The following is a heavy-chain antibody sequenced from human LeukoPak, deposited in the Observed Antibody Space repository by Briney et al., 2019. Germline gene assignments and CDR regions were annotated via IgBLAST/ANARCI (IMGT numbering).Heavy chain of an antibody. Sequence: SVKVSCKASGGTFSRYTISWVRQAPGQGLEWMGRIIPILGIANYAQKFQGGVTITADKSTSTAYMELSSLRSEDTAVYYCARHYYDSSGYYPNDAFDIWGQGTMVTVSS. J-gene: IGHJ3*02. CDR3: ARHYYDSSGYYPNDAFDI. D-gene: IGHD3-22*01. CDR2: IIPILGIA. CDR1: GGTFSRYT. V-gene: IGHV1-69*02.